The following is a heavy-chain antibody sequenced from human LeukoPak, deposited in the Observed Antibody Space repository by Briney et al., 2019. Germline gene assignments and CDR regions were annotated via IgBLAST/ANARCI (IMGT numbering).Heavy chain of an antibody. J-gene: IGHJ4*02. V-gene: IGHV1-3*03. CDR2: INTANGHT. CDR3: ARDNGFYYGSGRHYFDY. Sequence: ASVKVSCKASGYTFTIYAMHWVRQAPGQRLEWMGWINTANGHTKYSQDFQGRVTITRDTSASTAYMELSSLRSEDMAVYYCARDNGFYYGSGRHYFDYWGQGTLVTVSS. D-gene: IGHD3-10*01. CDR1: GYTFTIYA.